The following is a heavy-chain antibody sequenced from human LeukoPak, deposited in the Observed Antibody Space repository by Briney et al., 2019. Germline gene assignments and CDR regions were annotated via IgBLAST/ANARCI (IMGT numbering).Heavy chain of an antibody. D-gene: IGHD3-10*01. CDR3: ADTGSGSYYTYYFDY. Sequence: MASGTLSLTCTVSGGSIRSSSYYWGWIRQPPGKGLEWIGSMYSSGTPYYSPSLKSRVTLSVDTSKNQFSLRLSSVTAADTAVYFCADTGSGSYYTYYFDYWGQGTLVTVSS. CDR1: GGSIRSSSYY. V-gene: IGHV4-39*01. CDR2: MYSSGTP. J-gene: IGHJ4*02.